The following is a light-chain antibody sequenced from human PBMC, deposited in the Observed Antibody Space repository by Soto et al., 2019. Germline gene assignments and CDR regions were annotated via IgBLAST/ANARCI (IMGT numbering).Light chain of an antibody. J-gene: IGKJ1*01. V-gene: IGKV2-30*02. CDR1: LALVHSGGNTY. CDR2: RAS. CDR3: MQGTHWPWT. Sequence: DVEMTQSPLSLPISLGQPAPISCKTSLALVHSGGNTYLNWFQQRPGHSPRRLISRASQRESGVTDRFSGSGSGTDFTLKISRVEAEDVAVYYCMQGTHWPWTLGQGTKVDIK.